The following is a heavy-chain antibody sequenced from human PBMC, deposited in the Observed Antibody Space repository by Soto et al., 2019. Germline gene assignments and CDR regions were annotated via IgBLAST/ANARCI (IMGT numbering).Heavy chain of an antibody. CDR3: ARSSTSANYFDY. CDR2: TYHSGNP. CDR1: GDTISTGGYT. J-gene: IGHJ4*02. V-gene: IGHV4-30-2*05. Sequence: PSETLSLTCDVSGDTISTGGYTWAWIRQPPGKALEWIGHTYHSGNPYYNPSLKSRVTISVDTSKNQFSLKLNSVTAADTAVYYCARSSTSANYFDYWGQGTLVTVSS. D-gene: IGHD2-2*01.